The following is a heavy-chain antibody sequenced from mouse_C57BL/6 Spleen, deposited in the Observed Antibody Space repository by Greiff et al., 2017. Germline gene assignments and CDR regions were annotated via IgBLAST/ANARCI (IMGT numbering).Heavy chain of an antibody. CDR3: ARLDDYDHAMDY. D-gene: IGHD2-4*01. Sequence: QVQLQQPGAELVMPGASVKLSCKASGYTFTSYWMHWVKQRPGQGLEWIGEIDPSDSYTNYNQKFKGKSTLTVDKSSSTAYMQLSSLTSEDAAVYYCARLDDYDHAMDYWGQGTSVTVSS. CDR1: GYTFTSYW. J-gene: IGHJ4*01. V-gene: IGHV1-69*01. CDR2: IDPSDSYT.